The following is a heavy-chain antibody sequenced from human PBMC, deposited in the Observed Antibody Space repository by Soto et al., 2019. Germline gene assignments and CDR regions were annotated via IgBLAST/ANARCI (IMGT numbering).Heavy chain of an antibody. CDR3: ARDLTAARSPYYSYYYYMDV. J-gene: IGHJ6*03. CDR1: GFTFSSYW. V-gene: IGHV3-74*01. D-gene: IGHD6-6*01. CDR2: INSDGSST. Sequence: EVQLVESGGGLVQPGGSLRLSCAASGFTFSSYWMHWVRQAPGKGLVWVSRINSDGSSTSYADSVKGRFTISRDNAKNTLYLQMNSLRAEDTAVYYCARDLTAARSPYYSYYYYMDVWGKGTTVTVSS.